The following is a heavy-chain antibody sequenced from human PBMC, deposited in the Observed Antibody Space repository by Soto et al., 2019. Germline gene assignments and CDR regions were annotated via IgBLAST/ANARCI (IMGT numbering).Heavy chain of an antibody. CDR3: ARGEAPLEWLPGGYFDY. V-gene: IGHV3-53*04. CDR1: GFTVSSNY. CDR2: IYSGGST. Sequence: GGSLRLSCAASGFTVSSNYMSWVRQAPGKGLEWVSVIYSGGSTYYADSVKGRFTISRHNSKNTLYLQMNSLRAEDTVVYYCARGEAPLEWLPGGYFDYWGQGTLVTVSS. D-gene: IGHD3-3*01. J-gene: IGHJ4*02.